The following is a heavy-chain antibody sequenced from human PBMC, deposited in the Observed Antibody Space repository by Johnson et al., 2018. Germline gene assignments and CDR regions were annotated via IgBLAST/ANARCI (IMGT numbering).Heavy chain of an antibody. J-gene: IGHJ3*02. V-gene: IGHV3-66*01. CDR3: ARVGTCYGDYVAFDI. D-gene: IGHD4-17*01. CDR1: GFTVSSNY. CDR2: IYSGGST. Sequence: VQLVQSGGGLVQPGGSLRLSCAASGFTVSSNYMSWVRQSPGKGLEWVSVIYSGGSTYYADSVKGRFTISRDNAKNTLYLQMNSLRAEDTAVYYCARVGTCYGDYVAFDIWGQGTMVTVSS.